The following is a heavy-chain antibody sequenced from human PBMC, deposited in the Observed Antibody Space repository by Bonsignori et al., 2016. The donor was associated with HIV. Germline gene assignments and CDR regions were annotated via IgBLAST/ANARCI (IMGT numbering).Heavy chain of an antibody. CDR1: GFAFSSYT. CDR2: ISSNSDYR. CDR3: TTSINWDFDN. V-gene: IGHV3-21*02. D-gene: IGHD3-16*01. Sequence: EVLLVDSGGGLVKPGESLRLSCAASGFAFSSYTLNWVRQAPGKGLEWVSSISSNSDYRYYAESMRGRFTISRDNAKNSLSLQMTRLAAEDTAVYYCTTSINWDFDNVGPRGPWSP. J-gene: IGHJ4*02.